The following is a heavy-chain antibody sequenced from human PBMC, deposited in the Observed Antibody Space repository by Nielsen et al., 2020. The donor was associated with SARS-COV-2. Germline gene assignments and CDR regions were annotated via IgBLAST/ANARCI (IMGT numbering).Heavy chain of an antibody. CDR3: ARGLRLRGPTRVYGDHRHFYGMAV. Sequence: SEPLSLTCAVYGGSFIGYYWTWIRQPPGKGLEWIGEKSNRGSINYTPSLKRRVSISVDTSKNLFSLKLNSGTAADTGVYYCARGLRLRGPTRVYGDHRHFYGMAVWGQGTTVTVSS. CDR2: KSNRGSI. J-gene: IGHJ6*02. CDR1: GGSFIGYY. D-gene: IGHD4-17*01. V-gene: IGHV4-34*01.